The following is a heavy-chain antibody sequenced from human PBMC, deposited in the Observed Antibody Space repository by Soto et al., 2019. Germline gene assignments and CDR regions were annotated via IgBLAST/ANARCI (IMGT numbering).Heavy chain of an antibody. D-gene: IGHD2-2*01. J-gene: IGHJ5*02. V-gene: IGHV4-39*01. CDR2: IYYSGST. CDR1: GGSISSSSYY. CDR3: ARHGVVVVPAAINWFDP. Sequence: PSETLSLTCTVSGGSISSSSYYWGWIRQPPGKGLEWIGSIYYSGSTYYNPSLKSRVTISVDTSKNQFSLKLSSVTAADTAVYYCARHGVVVVPAAINWFDPWGQGTLVTVS.